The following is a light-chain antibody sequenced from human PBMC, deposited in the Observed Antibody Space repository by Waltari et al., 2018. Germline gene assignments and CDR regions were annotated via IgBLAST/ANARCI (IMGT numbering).Light chain of an antibody. Sequence: DIQMTQSPSSLSASVGDRVTITCRASQGIRVDLGWYQQKPGRALKRLIYAASRLQSGVPSRFSGSGSGTEFTLTISSLEPEDFGTYYCLQHNSYPFTFGPGTKVDIK. CDR3: LQHNSYPFT. J-gene: IGKJ3*01. CDR1: QGIRVD. CDR2: AAS. V-gene: IGKV1-17*01.